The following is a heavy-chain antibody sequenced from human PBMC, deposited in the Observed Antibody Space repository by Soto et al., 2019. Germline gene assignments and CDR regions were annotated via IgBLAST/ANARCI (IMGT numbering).Heavy chain of an antibody. Sequence: QPGGSLRLSCAASGFSFNNYNMNWVRQVPGKGLEWVSYITNTGDNTYYADSVKGRFTISRDNADNSLYLQMNSLRAEDTAIYYCARDSVVVSFRPRNFDLWGRGTQVTVSS. J-gene: IGHJ2*01. CDR1: GFSFNNYN. V-gene: IGHV3-48*01. CDR3: ARDSVVVSFRPRNFDL. CDR2: ITNTGDNT. D-gene: IGHD3-22*01.